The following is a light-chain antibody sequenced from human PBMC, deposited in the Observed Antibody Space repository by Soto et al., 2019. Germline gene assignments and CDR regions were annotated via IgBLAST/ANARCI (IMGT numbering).Light chain of an antibody. Sequence: EIVMTQSPATLSVSPGERATLSCRACQSFSNNLAWYQQKPGQAPRLLIFAASTRATGIPARFSGRGSGTEFTLTISNLQSEDSAVYYCHQYYKWPQTFGQGTKVEIK. CDR1: QSFSNN. V-gene: IGKV3-15*01. J-gene: IGKJ1*01. CDR2: AAS. CDR3: HQYYKWPQT.